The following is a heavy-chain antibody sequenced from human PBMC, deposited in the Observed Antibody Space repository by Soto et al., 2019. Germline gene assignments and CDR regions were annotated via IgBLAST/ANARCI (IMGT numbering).Heavy chain of an antibody. Sequence: TLSLTCAVYGGSFSGYYWSWIRQPPGKGLEWIGEINHSGSTNYNPSLKSRVTISVDTSKNQFSLKLSSVTAADTAVYYCARGRGGNGSGSYWNYWGQGTLVTVSS. CDR2: INHSGST. CDR1: GGSFSGYY. CDR3: ARGRGGNGSGSYWNY. D-gene: IGHD3-10*01. J-gene: IGHJ4*02. V-gene: IGHV4-34*01.